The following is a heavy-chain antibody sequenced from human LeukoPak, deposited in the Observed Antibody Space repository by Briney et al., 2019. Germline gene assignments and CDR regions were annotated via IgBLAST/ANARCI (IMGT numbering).Heavy chain of an antibody. CDR3: VSFYETY. D-gene: IGHD2/OR15-2a*01. V-gene: IGHV3-74*01. J-gene: IGHJ4*02. Sequence: HAGGSLRLSCAASGFTFSGSAMHWVRQAPGKGLVWVSHINSDGSWTSYADSVKGRFTISKDNAKNTVYLQMNNLRAEDTAVYYCVSFYETYWGRGTLVTVSS. CDR1: GFTFSGSA. CDR2: INSDGSWT.